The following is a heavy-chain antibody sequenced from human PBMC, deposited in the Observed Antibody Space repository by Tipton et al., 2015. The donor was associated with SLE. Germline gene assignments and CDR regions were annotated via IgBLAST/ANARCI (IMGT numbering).Heavy chain of an antibody. CDR3: AKWSVVASGQPFGH. CDR1: GDSLSNYF. V-gene: IGHV4-59*01. J-gene: IGHJ4*02. Sequence: LRLSCSVSGDSLSNYFWTWIRQTPGKRLEWMGYSYSGGRTNYNPALESRVFISVDTSKSQFSLHLTSVTAADTAVYYCAKWSVVASGQPFGHWGQGILVTVSS. D-gene: IGHD2-21*01. CDR2: SYSGGRT.